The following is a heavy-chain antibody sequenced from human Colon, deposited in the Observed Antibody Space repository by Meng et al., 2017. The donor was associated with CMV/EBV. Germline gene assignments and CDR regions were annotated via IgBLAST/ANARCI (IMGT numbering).Heavy chain of an antibody. CDR3: AKEFVFRTHLDH. V-gene: IGHV3-30*02. Sequence: GESLKISCSASGFTFNTFGMHWVRQAPGKGLEWVAFIRYDGTKADYADSVTGRFTISRDNVKNSLHLQTTSLRPEDSAVYYCAKEFVFRTHLDHWGQGTLVTVSS. D-gene: IGHD3/OR15-3a*01. J-gene: IGHJ4*02. CDR1: GFTFNTFG. CDR2: IRYDGTKA.